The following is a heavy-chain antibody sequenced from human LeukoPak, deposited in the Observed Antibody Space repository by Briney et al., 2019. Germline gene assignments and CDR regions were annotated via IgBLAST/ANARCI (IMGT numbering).Heavy chain of an antibody. CDR2: INGGGSYT. J-gene: IGHJ4*02. CDR1: GLTFSYYW. Sequence: GGSLRLSCATSGLTFSYYWMTWVRQAPGKGLEWVSVINGGGSYTAYADSVKGRFTISRDSSKNTLYLQMNSLRAEDTAIYYCAKRVTTVTTWAFDYWGQGTLVTVSP. V-gene: IGHV3-23*01. CDR3: AKRVTTVTTWAFDY. D-gene: IGHD4-17*01.